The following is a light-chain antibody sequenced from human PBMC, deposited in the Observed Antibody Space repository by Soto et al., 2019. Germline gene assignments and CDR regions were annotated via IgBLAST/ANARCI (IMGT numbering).Light chain of an antibody. V-gene: IGKV3-11*01. CDR2: DAS. J-gene: IGKJ4*01. CDR3: QQRELT. Sequence: EIVLTQSPATLSLSPGERATLSCRASQGVSSYLAWYQQKPGQAPRLLIYDASNRATGIPARFSGSGSGTDFTLTISSLEPEDFAVYYCQQRELTFGGGTKVEIK. CDR1: QGVSSY.